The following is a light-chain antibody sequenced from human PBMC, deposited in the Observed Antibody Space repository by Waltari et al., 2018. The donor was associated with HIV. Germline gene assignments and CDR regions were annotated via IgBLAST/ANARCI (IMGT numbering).Light chain of an antibody. J-gene: IGLJ2*01. V-gene: IGLV2-11*01. CDR2: DVS. CDR3: CSYAGSYTLV. CDR1: SSDVGDYNY. Sequence: QSALTQPRSVSGSPGQSVTISCTGTSSDVGDYNYVSWYQQHPGKAPKLMIYDVSKWPSGVPARFSGSKSGNMASLTISGLQAEDEADYYCCSYAGSYTLVFGGGTKLTVL.